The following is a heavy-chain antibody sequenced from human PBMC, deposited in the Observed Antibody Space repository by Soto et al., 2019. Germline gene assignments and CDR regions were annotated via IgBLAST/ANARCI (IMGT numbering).Heavy chain of an antibody. CDR3: ARQGYDFWSGYYQSYYYYYYMDV. J-gene: IGHJ6*03. Sequence: SETLSLTCTVSGGSISSYYWSWIRQPPGKGLEWIGYIYYSGSTNYNPSLKSRVTISVDTSKNRFSLKLSSVTAADTAVYYCARQGYDFWSGYYQSYYYYYYMDVWGKGTTVTVSS. CDR2: IYYSGST. D-gene: IGHD3-3*01. CDR1: GGSISSYY. V-gene: IGHV4-59*08.